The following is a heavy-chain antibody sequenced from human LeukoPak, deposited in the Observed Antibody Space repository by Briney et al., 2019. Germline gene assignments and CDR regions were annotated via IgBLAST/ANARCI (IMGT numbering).Heavy chain of an antibody. V-gene: IGHV3-9*01. Sequence: QPGRSLRLSCAASGFTFDDYAMPWVRQAPGKGLEWVSGISWNSGSIGYADSVKGRFTISRDNAKNSLYLQMNSLRAEDTALYYCAKGRNYDILTPSDYWGQGTLVTVSS. CDR1: GFTFDDYA. J-gene: IGHJ4*02. D-gene: IGHD3-9*01. CDR3: AKGRNYDILTPSDY. CDR2: ISWNSGSI.